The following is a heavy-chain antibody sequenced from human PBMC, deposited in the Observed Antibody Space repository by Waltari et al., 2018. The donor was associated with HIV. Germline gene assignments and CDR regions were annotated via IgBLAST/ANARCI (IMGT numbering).Heavy chain of an antibody. CDR1: GGSISSSRYY. D-gene: IGHD6-13*01. V-gene: IGHV4-39*01. J-gene: IGHJ6*02. Sequence: QLQLQESGPGLVKPSETLSLTCTVSGGSISSSRYYWGWIRQPPGKGLEWIGSIYYSGSTYYNPSLKSRVTISVDTSKNQFSLKLSSVTAADTAVYYCWVYYYYYGMDVWGQGTTVTVSS. CDR3: WVYYYYYGMDV. CDR2: IYYSGST.